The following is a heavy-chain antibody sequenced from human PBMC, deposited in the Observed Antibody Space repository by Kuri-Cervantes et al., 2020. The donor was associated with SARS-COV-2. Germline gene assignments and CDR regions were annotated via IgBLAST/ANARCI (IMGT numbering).Heavy chain of an antibody. J-gene: IGHJ4*02. V-gene: IGHV3-48*01. D-gene: IGHD3-10*01. CDR2: ISSSSSTI. CDR3: ARDDGSGSYFTFDY. CDR1: GFTFSSYS. Sequence: GESLKISCASSGFTFSSYSMNWVRQAPGKGLEWVSYISSSSSTIYYADSVKGRFTISRDNSKNTLYLQMNSLRAEDTAVYYCARDDGSGSYFTFDYWGQGTLVTVSS.